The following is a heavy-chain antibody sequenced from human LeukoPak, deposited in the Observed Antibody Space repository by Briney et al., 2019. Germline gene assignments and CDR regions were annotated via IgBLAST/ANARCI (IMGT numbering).Heavy chain of an antibody. CDR1: GCTFSSYA. J-gene: IGHJ4*02. Sequence: GASVKVSCKASGCTFSSYAISWVRQAPGQGLEWMGRITPILGIANYAQKFQGRVTITADKSTSTAYMELSSLRSEDTAVYYCARSESTIVVVPAAMDYWGQGTLVTVSS. V-gene: IGHV1-69*04. CDR2: ITPILGIA. CDR3: ARSESTIVVVPAAMDY. D-gene: IGHD2-2*01.